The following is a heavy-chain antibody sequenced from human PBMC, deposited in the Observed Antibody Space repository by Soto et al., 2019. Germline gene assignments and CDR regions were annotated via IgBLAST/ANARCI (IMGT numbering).Heavy chain of an antibody. D-gene: IGHD3-22*01. J-gene: IGHJ3*02. CDR1: GGSISSSSYY. CDR2: IYYSGST. Sequence: QLQLQESGPGLVKPSETLSLTCTVSGGSISSSSYYWGWIRQPPGKGLEWIGSIYYSGSTYYNPSLKSRGTISVDTSKHQFSLKLSSVSAADTAVYYYARHGQDDSSGYDAFDICGQGTIVTVSS. V-gene: IGHV4-39*01. CDR3: ARHGQDDSSGYDAFDI.